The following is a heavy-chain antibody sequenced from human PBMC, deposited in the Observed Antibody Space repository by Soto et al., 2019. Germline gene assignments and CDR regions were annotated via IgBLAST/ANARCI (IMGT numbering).Heavy chain of an antibody. Sequence: QVQLVESGGGVVQSGRSLRLSCAASGFTFSGSEMHWVRQAPGKGLEWVAFISYDGDNKYYADSVKGRFTVSRDNSRNTPHLQMDSLRPEDTAVYYCARASRTIRRITDLGEASPGVVEHWGQGTLVRVS. J-gene: IGHJ5*02. D-gene: IGHD3-16*01. CDR2: ISYDGDNK. CDR3: ARASRTIRRITDLGEASPGVVEH. V-gene: IGHV3-30-3*01. CDR1: GFTFSGSE.